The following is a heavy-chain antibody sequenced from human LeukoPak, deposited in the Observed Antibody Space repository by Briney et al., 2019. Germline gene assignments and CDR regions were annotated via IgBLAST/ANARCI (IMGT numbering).Heavy chain of an antibody. Sequence: GGSLRLSCAASGFTFSTYWMSWVRQAPGKGLEWVANIKQDGSEEYYLDSVKGRFTISRDNAKNSLYLQMNSLRAEDTAVYFCTREAAAGIDYWGQGTLVTVSS. V-gene: IGHV3-7*01. CDR1: GFTFSTYW. CDR2: IKQDGSEE. D-gene: IGHD6-13*01. J-gene: IGHJ4*02. CDR3: TREAAAGIDY.